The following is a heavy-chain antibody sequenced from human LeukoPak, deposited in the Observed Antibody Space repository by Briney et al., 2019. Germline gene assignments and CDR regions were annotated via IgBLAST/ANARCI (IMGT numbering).Heavy chain of an antibody. CDR2: INPNSGGT. Sequence: ASVKVSCKASGYTFTGYYMHWVRQAPGQGLEWMGWINPNSGGTNYAQKFQGRVTMTRDTSISTAYMELSSVTAADTAVYYCARGGPVEGDAFDIWGQGTMVTVSS. CDR1: GYTFTGYY. J-gene: IGHJ3*02. CDR3: ARGGPVEGDAFDI. D-gene: IGHD3-16*01. V-gene: IGHV1-2*02.